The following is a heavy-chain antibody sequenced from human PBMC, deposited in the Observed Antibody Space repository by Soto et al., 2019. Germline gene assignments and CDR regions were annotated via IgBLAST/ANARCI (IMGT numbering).Heavy chain of an antibody. D-gene: IGHD2-8*01. CDR3: AREVSVYAILYYFDY. J-gene: IGHJ4*02. Sequence: SETLSLTCTVSGGSISSSSYYWGWIRQPPGKGLEWIGSIYHSGSTYYNPSLKSRVTISVDTSKNQFSLKLSSVTAADTAVYYCAREVSVYAILYYFDYWGQGTLVTVSS. CDR2: IYHSGST. V-gene: IGHV4-39*07. CDR1: GGSISSSSYY.